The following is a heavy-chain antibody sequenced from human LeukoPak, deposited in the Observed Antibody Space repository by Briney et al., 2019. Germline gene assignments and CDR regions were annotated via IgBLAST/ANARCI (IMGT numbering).Heavy chain of an antibody. CDR3: ARGDDILTGSDY. J-gene: IGHJ4*02. Sequence: SVKVSCKASGGTFSSYAISWVRQAPGQGLEWMGGIIPIFGTANYAQKFQGRVTITADKSTSTDYMELSSLRSEDTAVYYCARGDDILTGSDYWGQGTLVTVSS. D-gene: IGHD3-9*01. V-gene: IGHV1-69*06. CDR1: GGTFSSYA. CDR2: IIPIFGTA.